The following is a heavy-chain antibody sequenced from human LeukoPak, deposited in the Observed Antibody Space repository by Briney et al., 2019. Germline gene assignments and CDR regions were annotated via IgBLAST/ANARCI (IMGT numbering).Heavy chain of an antibody. CDR3: ARAHLSGSYDY. V-gene: IGHV1-8*01. D-gene: IGHD3-10*01. CDR1: GYPFTTYE. Sequence: ASVKVSCKTSGYPFTTYEINWVRQAAGQGLEWMGWVHPNSGNTAYAQKFQGRVTMTRDTSISTTYMELSGLRSDDTAVYYCARAHLSGSYDYWGQGTLVTVSS. J-gene: IGHJ4*02. CDR2: VHPNSGNT.